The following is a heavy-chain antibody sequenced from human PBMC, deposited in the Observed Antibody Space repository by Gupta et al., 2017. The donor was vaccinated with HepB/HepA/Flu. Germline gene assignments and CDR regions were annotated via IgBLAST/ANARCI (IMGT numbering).Heavy chain of an antibody. Sequence: EVQLVESGGGLVQPGRSLRLSCAASGFTFVDYAMHWVRQAPGKGLEWVSGISWNSGSIGYADSVKGRFTISRDNAKNSLYLQMNSLRAEDTALYYCSRRNYAHGYEHWGQGTLVTVSS. CDR2: ISWNSGSI. J-gene: IGHJ1*01. CDR1: GFTFVDYA. CDR3: SRRNYAHGYEH. V-gene: IGHV3-9*01. D-gene: IGHD1-7*01.